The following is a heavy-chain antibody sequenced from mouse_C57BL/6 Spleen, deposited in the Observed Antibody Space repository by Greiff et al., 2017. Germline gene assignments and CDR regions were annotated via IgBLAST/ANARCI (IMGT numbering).Heavy chain of an antibody. J-gene: IGHJ3*01. Sequence: EVKLVESGGGLVKPGGSLKLSCAASGFTFSSYAMSWVRQTPEKRLEWVATISDGGSYTYYPDNVKGRFTISRDNAKNNLYRQMSHLKSEDTAMYYCAREGDGYYSWFAYWGQGTLVTVSA. D-gene: IGHD2-3*01. CDR3: AREGDGYYSWFAY. V-gene: IGHV5-4*01. CDR2: ISDGGSYT. CDR1: GFTFSSYA.